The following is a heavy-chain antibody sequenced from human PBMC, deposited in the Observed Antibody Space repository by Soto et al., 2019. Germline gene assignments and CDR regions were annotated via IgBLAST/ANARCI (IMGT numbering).Heavy chain of an antibody. V-gene: IGHV3-48*02. CDR1: GLSLTTQS. J-gene: IGHJ3*01. CDR3: ERGCLSNSFDL. Sequence: GGSLRLSCAGSGLSLTTQSFSWVRQAPGRRLEWLAYISPGGATLHYADSVKGRFTISKDVTKNSLSLQMNSLRDEDTAIYYCERGCLSNSFDLWG. CDR2: ISPGGATL. D-gene: IGHD7-27*01.